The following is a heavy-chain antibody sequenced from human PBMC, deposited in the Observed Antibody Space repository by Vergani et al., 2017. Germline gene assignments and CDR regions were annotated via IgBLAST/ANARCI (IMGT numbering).Heavy chain of an antibody. J-gene: IGHJ4*02. CDR3: ARLLRDGYSYFDY. CDR2: INPNSGDT. V-gene: IGHV1-2*02. Sequence: QVQLVQSGAEVKKPGASVKVSCKASGYTFTGYYIHWVRQAPGQGLEWMGWINPNSGDTNYAQKFQGRVTMTTDTSISTAYMELSRLRSDDTAVYYCARLLRDGYSYFDYWGQGTLVTVSS. D-gene: IGHD5-24*01. CDR1: GYTFTGYY.